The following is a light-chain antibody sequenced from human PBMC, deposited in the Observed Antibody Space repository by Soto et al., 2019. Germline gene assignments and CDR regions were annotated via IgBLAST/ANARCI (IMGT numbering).Light chain of an antibody. CDR1: NIGSES. Sequence: SSELTQPPSVSVAPGKTAKITCGGNNIGSESVHWFQQKPGQAPVLVIFYDRERPSGIPERISGSNSGNTATLTISSVEAGDEADYYCQVWESRSDHVVFGGGTKLTVL. CDR2: YDR. J-gene: IGLJ2*01. CDR3: QVWESRSDHVV. V-gene: IGLV3-21*01.